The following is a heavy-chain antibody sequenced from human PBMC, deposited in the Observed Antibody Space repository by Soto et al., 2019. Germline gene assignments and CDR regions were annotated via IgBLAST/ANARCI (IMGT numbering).Heavy chain of an antibody. Sequence: SETLSLTCTVSGGSVSSGDYYWSWVRQPPGKGLEWIGYIHSSGNTYYNPSLMSRPTMSIDTSKDQFSLELRSVTAADTAVYFCVRSMAVTHSLFDSWGQGTLVTVSS. V-gene: IGHV4-30-4*01. J-gene: IGHJ4*02. D-gene: IGHD6-19*01. CDR1: GGSVSSGDYY. CDR3: VRSMAVTHSLFDS. CDR2: IHSSGNT.